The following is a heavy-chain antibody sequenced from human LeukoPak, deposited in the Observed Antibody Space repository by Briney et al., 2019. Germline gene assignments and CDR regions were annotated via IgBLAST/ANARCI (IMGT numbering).Heavy chain of an antibody. CDR3: AKDQDSSGYPTKFDC. D-gene: IGHD6-19*01. V-gene: IGHV3-23*01. J-gene: IGHJ4*02. CDR2: ISGSGGST. CDR1: GLTFSSYA. Sequence: PGGSLRLSCAASGLTFSSYAMSWVRQAPGKGLERVSGISGSGGSTYYTDSVKGRFTISRDNSKNTLYLQMNSLRAEDTAVYYCAKDQDSSGYPTKFDCWGLGTLVTVSS.